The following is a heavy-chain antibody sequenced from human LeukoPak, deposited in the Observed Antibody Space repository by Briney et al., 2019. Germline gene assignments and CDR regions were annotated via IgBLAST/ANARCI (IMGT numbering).Heavy chain of an antibody. D-gene: IGHD3-22*01. CDR2: IRYDGSNK. J-gene: IGHJ3*02. Sequence: GGSLRLSCAASGFIFSSYGMHWVRQAPGKGLEWVAFIRYDGSNKYYADSVKGRFTISRDNSKNTLYLQMNSLRAEDTALYYCAKATDSSGYSSAFDIWGQGTMVTVSS. CDR3: AKATDSSGYSSAFDI. CDR1: GFIFSSYG. V-gene: IGHV3-30*02.